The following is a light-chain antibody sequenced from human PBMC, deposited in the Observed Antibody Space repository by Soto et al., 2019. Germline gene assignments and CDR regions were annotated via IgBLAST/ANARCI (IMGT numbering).Light chain of an antibody. CDR2: GAS. V-gene: IGKV3-20*01. J-gene: IGKJ1*01. Sequence: EIVLTQSPGTLSLSPGERATLSCRASQSVSSSFLAWYQQKPGQAPRLLIYGASSRATDIPDRFSGSGSGTDFTLTISRLVPEDFAVYYCLQYDSSPWTFGQGTKVEI. CDR1: QSVSSSF. CDR3: LQYDSSPWT.